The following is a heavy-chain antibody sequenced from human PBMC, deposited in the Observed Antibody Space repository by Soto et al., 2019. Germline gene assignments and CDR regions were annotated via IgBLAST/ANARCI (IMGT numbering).Heavy chain of an antibody. CDR2: ISGRGGST. CDR3: AKGANDYGDYVVWGVDY. CDR1: GFTFRSYA. V-gene: IGHV3-23*01. Sequence: EAQLLESGGGLVQPGGSLRLSCAASGFTFRSYAMNWVRQAPGMGLEWVSGISGRGGSTFYADSVKGRFTISRDNSKNTLYLHLNSLRAEDAAVYYCAKGANDYGDYVVWGVDYWGQGTLVTVSA. J-gene: IGHJ4*02. D-gene: IGHD4-17*01.